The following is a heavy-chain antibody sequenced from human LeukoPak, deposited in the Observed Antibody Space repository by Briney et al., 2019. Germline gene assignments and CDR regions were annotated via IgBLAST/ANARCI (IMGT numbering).Heavy chain of an antibody. Sequence: PGGSLRLSCAASGFTFSSYAMSWVRQAPGKGLEWVPAISGSGGSTYYADSVKGRFTISRDNSKNTLYLQMNSLRAEDTAVYYCAKLGDYGSGSYNYWGQGTLVTVSS. CDR2: ISGSGGST. D-gene: IGHD3-10*01. V-gene: IGHV3-23*01. CDR3: AKLGDYGSGSYNY. J-gene: IGHJ4*02. CDR1: GFTFSSYA.